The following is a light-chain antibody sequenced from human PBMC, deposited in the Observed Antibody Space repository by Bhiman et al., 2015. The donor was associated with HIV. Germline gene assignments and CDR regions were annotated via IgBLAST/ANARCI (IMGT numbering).Light chain of an antibody. Sequence: QSVLTQPPSVSAAPGQKVTISCSGSGSNIGNNSVSWYQQFPGTAPKLLIYDSDKRPSGIPDRFSGSKSGTSATLGITGLQTGDEADYYCGTWDSSLSAEVFGGGTQLTVL. CDR3: GTWDSSLSAEV. CDR2: DSD. CDR1: GSNIGNNS. J-gene: IGLJ3*02. V-gene: IGLV1-51*01.